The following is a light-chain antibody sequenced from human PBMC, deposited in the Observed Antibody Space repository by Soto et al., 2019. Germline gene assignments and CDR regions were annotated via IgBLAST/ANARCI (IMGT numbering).Light chain of an antibody. CDR1: QDISNY. J-gene: IGKJ3*01. CDR3: QHYDNISRGFT. CDR2: DAS. V-gene: IGKV1-33*01. Sequence: DIQMTQSPSSLSASVGDRVTITCQASQDISNYLNWYQQKPGKAPKLLIYDASNLETGVPSRFSGSGSGTDFTFTISSLQPEDIDTYYCQHYDNISRGFTFGPGTKVDFK.